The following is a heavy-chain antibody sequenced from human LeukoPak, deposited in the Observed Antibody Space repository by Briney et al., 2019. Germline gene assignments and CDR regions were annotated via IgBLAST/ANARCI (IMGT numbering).Heavy chain of an antibody. CDR2: ISDSGGAI. J-gene: IGHJ4*02. CDR3: TSIGSAAFTDS. Sequence: PGGSLRLSCAASGFIFSPYALNCVRQAPGKGLEWVSAISDSGGAIYYADSVKGRFTMSRDNSKNSLILQMNSLRAEDTAVYYCTSIGSAAFTDSWGQGTLVTVSS. V-gene: IGHV3-23*01. D-gene: IGHD1-26*01. CDR1: GFIFSPYA.